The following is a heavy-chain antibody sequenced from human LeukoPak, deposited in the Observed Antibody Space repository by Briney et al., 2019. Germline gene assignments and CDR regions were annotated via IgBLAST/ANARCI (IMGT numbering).Heavy chain of an antibody. CDR2: IYYSGST. CDR1: GGSISSSY. CDR3: AREGMIATGREPAEI. V-gene: IGHV4-59*01. D-gene: IGHD3-22*01. Sequence: SETLSLTCSVSGGSISSSYWSWIRQAPGKGLEWIGQIYYSGSTNYNPSLKSRVTISVDTSKNQFSLKLSYVTAADTAVYYCAREGMIATGREPAEIWGQGTMVTVSS. J-gene: IGHJ3*02.